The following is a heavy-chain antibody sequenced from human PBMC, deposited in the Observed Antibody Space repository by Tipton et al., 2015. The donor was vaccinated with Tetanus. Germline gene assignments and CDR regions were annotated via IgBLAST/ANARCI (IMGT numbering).Heavy chain of an antibody. D-gene: IGHD3-10*01. CDR3: ARDVGRVVRDS. CDR2: ISYDGSNK. CDR1: GFTFSSYA. J-gene: IGHJ4*02. V-gene: IGHV3-30-3*01. Sequence: SLRLSCAASGFTFSSYAMHWVRQAPGKGLEWVAVISYDGSNKYYADSVKGRFTISRDNSKNTLYLQMNSLRAQDTAVYYCARDVGRVVRDSWAQGPLVPVPS.